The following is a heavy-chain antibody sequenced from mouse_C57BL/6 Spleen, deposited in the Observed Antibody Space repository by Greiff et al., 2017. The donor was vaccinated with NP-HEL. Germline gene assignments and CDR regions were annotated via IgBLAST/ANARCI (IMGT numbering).Heavy chain of an antibody. J-gene: IGHJ2*01. CDR3: ARLPFYYYGSSYFDY. CDR2: IYPGDGDT. CDR1: GYAFSSSW. V-gene: IGHV1-82*01. D-gene: IGHD1-1*01. Sequence: VQLQQSGPELVKPVASVKISCKASGYAFSSSWMNWVKQRPGKGLEWIGRIYPGDGDTNYNGKFKGKATLTADKSSSTAYMQLSSLTSEDSAVYFCARLPFYYYGSSYFDYWGQGTTLTVSS.